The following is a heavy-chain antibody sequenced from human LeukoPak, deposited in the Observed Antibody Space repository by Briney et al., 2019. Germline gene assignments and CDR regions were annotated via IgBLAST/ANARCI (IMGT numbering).Heavy chain of an antibody. J-gene: IGHJ4*02. V-gene: IGHV4-4*07. CDR3: ARGAYSSGSYPFDY. D-gene: IGHD6-19*01. Sequence: PSETLSLTCTVSGGSISSYYWSWIRQPAGKGLEWIGHIYTSGTTHYNPSLKSRVTMSVDTSKNQFSLKLSSVTAADTAVYYCARGAYSSGSYPFDYWGQGTLVTVSS. CDR1: GGSISSYY. CDR2: IYTSGTT.